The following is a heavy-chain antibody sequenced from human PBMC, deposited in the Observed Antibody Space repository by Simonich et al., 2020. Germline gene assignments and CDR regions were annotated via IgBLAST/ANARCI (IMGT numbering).Heavy chain of an antibody. V-gene: IGHV4-59*08. Sequence: QVQLQESGPGLVKPSETLSLTCTVSGGSISSYYWSWIRQPPGKRLEWIVYIYYSGSTNYNPSLKSRVTISVDTSKNQFSLKLSSVTAADTAVYYCARSLGYYYYYYGMDVWGQGTTVTVSS. CDR1: GGSISSYY. J-gene: IGHJ6*02. CDR3: ARSLGYYYYYYGMDV. CDR2: IYYSGST. D-gene: IGHD1-26*01.